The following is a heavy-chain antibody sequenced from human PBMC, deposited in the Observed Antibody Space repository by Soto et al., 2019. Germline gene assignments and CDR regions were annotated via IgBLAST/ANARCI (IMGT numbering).Heavy chain of an antibody. CDR3: ARDRMLVVAATPEFNY. D-gene: IGHD2-15*01. J-gene: IGHJ4*02. CDR2: ISAYNGNT. Sequence: QVQLVQSGAEVKKPGASVKVSCKASGYTFTSYGISWVRQAPGQGLEWMGWISAYNGNTNYAQKLQGRVTMTTETSTSTAYMERRSLRSDDTAVYYCARDRMLVVAATPEFNYWGQGTLVTVSS. CDR1: GYTFTSYG. V-gene: IGHV1-18*01.